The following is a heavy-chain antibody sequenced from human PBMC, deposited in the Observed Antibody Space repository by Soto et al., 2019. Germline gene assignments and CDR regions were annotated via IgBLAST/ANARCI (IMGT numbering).Heavy chain of an antibody. V-gene: IGHV3-72*01. D-gene: IGHD1-26*01. CDR1: GFTFSDHY. Sequence: EVQLVESGGGLVQPGGSLRLSCAASGFTFSDHYMDWVRQAPGKGLEWVGRTSNKANSYTTEYAASVKGRFTISGDDSKISGYLQMNRLETSDTAVYYGAKIVGGRRSGYFDLWGRGTGVTVSS. CDR3: AKIVGGRRSGYFDL. CDR2: TSNKANSYTT. J-gene: IGHJ2*01.